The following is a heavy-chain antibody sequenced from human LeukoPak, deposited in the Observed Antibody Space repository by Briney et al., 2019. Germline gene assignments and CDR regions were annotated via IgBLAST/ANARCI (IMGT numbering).Heavy chain of an antibody. CDR1: GGSFSGFY. Sequence: SETLSLTCAVYGGSFSGFYWSWIRQPPGKGLEWIGDINHSGGTNYIPSLKSRVTISVDTSKNQFSLKLSSVTAADTAVYYCARRLIGYCSGGSCYSGYFQHWGQGTLVTVSS. CDR2: INHSGGT. CDR3: ARRLIGYCSGGSCYSGYFQH. D-gene: IGHD2-15*01. V-gene: IGHV4-34*01. J-gene: IGHJ1*01.